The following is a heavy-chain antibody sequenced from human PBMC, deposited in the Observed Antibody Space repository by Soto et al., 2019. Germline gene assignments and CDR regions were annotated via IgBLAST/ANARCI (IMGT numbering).Heavy chain of an antibody. CDR1: GPTFIAYY. J-gene: IGHJ4*02. D-gene: IGHD5-12*01. CDR3: ARVSVDLPE. CDR2: IDPKSGGT. V-gene: IGHV1-2*02. Sequence: QLVQSGAEVKKPGASVKVSCKTSGPTFIAYYIHWVRQAPGQGLEWMGWIDPKSGGTTYEQKFLGRVTMTRDAAINTAYMELNRLTSDDTAGYYCARVSVDLPEWGQGTLLTVSS.